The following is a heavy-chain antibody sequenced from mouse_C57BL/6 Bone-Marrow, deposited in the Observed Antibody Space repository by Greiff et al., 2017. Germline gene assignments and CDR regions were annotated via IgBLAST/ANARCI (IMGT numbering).Heavy chain of an antibody. Sequence: VTLKESGAELVKPGASVKLSCTASGFNIKDYYIHWVKQRTEQGLEWIGRIDPEDGETKYAPKFQDKATLTPDTSSNTAYLQLSSLTSEDTAVYYCTRSLIYYGTNYWGQGTTLTVSS. CDR3: TRSLIYYGTNY. CDR2: IDPEDGET. D-gene: IGHD1-1*01. CDR1: GFNIKDYY. V-gene: IGHV14-2*01. J-gene: IGHJ2*01.